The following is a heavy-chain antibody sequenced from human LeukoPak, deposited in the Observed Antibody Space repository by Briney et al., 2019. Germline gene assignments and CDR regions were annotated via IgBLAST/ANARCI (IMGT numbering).Heavy chain of an antibody. J-gene: IGHJ3*02. V-gene: IGHV3-9*03. Sequence: PGGSLRLSCAASGFTFDDYAMHWVRQAPGKGLEWVSGISWNSGSIGYADSVKGRFTISRDNAKNSLYLQMNSLRAEDMALYYCAKVLTLFGGYVGDAFDIWGQGTMVTVSS. CDR2: ISWNSGSI. CDR1: GFTFDDYA. CDR3: AKVLTLFGGYVGDAFDI. D-gene: IGHD5-12*01.